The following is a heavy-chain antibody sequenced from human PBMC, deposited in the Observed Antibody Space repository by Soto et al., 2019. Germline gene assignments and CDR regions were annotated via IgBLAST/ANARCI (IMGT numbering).Heavy chain of an antibody. D-gene: IGHD6-19*01. CDR3: AKGGRQLLVTSDFNH. Sequence: VQLVESGGGVVQPGRSLRLSCAASGFTFSDYAMHWVRQAPGKGLEWVAVVSHDGRNTHYADSVKGRFTISRDSSKNTVSPEMTSLRAEDTAGYFFAKGGRQLLVTSDFNHWGQGALVTVSS. J-gene: IGHJ4*02. CDR1: GFTFSDYA. CDR2: VSHDGRNT. V-gene: IGHV3-30*18.